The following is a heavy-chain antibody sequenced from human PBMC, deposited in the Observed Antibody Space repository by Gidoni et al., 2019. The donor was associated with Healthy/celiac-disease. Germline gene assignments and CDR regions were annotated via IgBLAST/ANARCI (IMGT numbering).Heavy chain of an antibody. CDR3: ARDLAWVRGGYNWFDP. J-gene: IGHJ5*02. D-gene: IGHD3-10*01. CDR1: GGSISSGSYY. CDR2: IYTSGST. Sequence: QVQLQESGPGLVKPSQTLSLTCTVSGGSISSGSYYWSWIRQPAGKGLAWIGRIYTSGSTNYNPSLKSRVTISVDTSKNQFSLKLSSVTAADTAVYYCARDLAWVRGGYNWFDPWGQGTLVTVSS. V-gene: IGHV4-61*02.